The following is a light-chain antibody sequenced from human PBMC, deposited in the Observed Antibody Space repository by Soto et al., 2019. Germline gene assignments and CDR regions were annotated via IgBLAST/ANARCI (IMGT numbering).Light chain of an antibody. J-gene: IGKJ1*01. CDR1: QSISSW. V-gene: IGKV1-5*03. CDR3: QQYNTIRRT. Sequence: DIQMTQSPSTLSASVGDRVTITCRASQSISSWLAWYQQKPGKAPKLLIYKASSLESGVPSRFSGSGSGTEFTLTIRSLQPDDFATYYCQQYNTIRRTFGQGTKVDMK. CDR2: KAS.